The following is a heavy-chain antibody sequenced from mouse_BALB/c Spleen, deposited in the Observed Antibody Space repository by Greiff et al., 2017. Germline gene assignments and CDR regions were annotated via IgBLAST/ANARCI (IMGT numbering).Heavy chain of an antibody. D-gene: IGHD2-10*01. Sequence: DVQLQESGPGLVKPSQSLSLTCTVTGYSITSDYAWNWIRQFPGNKLEWMGYISYSGSTSYNPSLKSRISITRDTSKNQFFLQLNSVTTEDTATYYCARRRSYSYAMDYWGQGTSVTVSS. J-gene: IGHJ4*01. V-gene: IGHV3-2*02. CDR3: ARRRSYSYAMDY. CDR2: ISYSGST. CDR1: GYSITSDYA.